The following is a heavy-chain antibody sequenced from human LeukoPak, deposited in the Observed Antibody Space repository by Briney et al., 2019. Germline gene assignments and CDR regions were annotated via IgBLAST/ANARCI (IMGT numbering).Heavy chain of an antibody. CDR1: GFTFDDYA. J-gene: IGHJ5*02. D-gene: IGHD3-10*01. CDR2: LSWNSGTI. CDR3: ARDRGYGSGINWFDP. V-gene: IGHV3-9*01. Sequence: GGSLRLSCAASGFTFDDYAMHWVRQAPGKGLEWVSGLSWNSGTIGYVDSVQGRFTISRDNATNSLYLQMNSLRPEATAVYYCARDRGYGSGINWFDPWGQGTLVTVSS.